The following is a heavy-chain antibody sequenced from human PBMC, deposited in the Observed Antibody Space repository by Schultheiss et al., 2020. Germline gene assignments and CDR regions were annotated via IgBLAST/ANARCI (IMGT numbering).Heavy chain of an antibody. J-gene: IGHJ2*01. D-gene: IGHD3-10*01. Sequence: SQTLSLTCTVSGGSISSRGYYWSWIRQHPGKGLEWIGYISYSGTTYFIPSLKSRVTISVDTSKNQFSLKLSSVTAADTAVYYCARRTYGSPFDLWGRGTLVTVSS. CDR3: ARRTYGSPFDL. CDR1: GGSISSRGYY. CDR2: ISYSGTT. V-gene: IGHV4-30-4*01.